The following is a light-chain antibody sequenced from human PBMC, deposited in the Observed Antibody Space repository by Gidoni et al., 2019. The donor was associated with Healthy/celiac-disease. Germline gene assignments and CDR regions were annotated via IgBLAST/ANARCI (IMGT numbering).Light chain of an antibody. CDR3: QQYNNWPPIT. V-gene: IGKV3-15*01. Sequence: EIVMTQSPATLSVSPGERATLSCRASQSVSSNLAWYQQKPGQAPRLLIYGASTRATGIPARFSGSGYGTEFTLTISSLQSEDVAVYYGQQYNNWPPITFXQXTRLEIK. J-gene: IGKJ5*01. CDR1: QSVSSN. CDR2: GAS.